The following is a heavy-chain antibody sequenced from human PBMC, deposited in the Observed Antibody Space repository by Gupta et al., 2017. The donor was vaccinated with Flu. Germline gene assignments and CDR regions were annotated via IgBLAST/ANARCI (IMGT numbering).Heavy chain of an antibody. J-gene: IGHJ6*02. V-gene: IGHV4-31*02. CDR2: IYYSGST. CDR3: VREIAAVSPSAIVYGMDV. D-gene: IGHD6-13*01. Sequence: CSWIRQHPGKGLEWIGYIYYSGSTYYNPSLKSRVTISVDTSKNQFSLELSSVTAADTAVYYCVREIAAVSPSAIVYGMDVWGQGTTVTVSS.